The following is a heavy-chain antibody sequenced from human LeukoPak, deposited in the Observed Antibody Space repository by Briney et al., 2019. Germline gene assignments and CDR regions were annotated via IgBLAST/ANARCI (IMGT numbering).Heavy chain of an antibody. CDR3: ARRSGVDY. V-gene: IGHV3-48*04. CDR1: GFTFSIYS. J-gene: IGHJ4*02. D-gene: IGHD3-10*01. Sequence: GGCLRLSCAASGFTFSIYSMNWVRQAPGKGLEWVSYISSSSSTIYYADSVKGRFTISRDNAKNSLYLQMNSLRAEDTAVYYCARRSGVDYWGQGTLVTVSS. CDR2: ISSSSSTI.